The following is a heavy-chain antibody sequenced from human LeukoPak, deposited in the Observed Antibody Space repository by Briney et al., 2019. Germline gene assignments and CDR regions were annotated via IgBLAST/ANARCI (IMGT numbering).Heavy chain of an antibody. J-gene: IGHJ4*02. CDR3: ARGTGYYGDCFDY. CDR1: GGSISSSYYY. V-gene: IGHV4-39*01. Sequence: SETLSLTCTVSGGSISSSYYYWGWIRQPPGKGLEYIGYMYYTGSTYYSPSLKSRVSISVDTSKNQLSLKLSSVTAADTAVYYCARGTGYYGDCFDYWGQGALVAVSS. CDR2: MYYTGST. D-gene: IGHD4-17*01.